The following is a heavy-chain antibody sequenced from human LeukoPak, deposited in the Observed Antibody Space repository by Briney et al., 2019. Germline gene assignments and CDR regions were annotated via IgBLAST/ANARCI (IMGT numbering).Heavy chain of an antibody. Sequence: ASVKVSCKASGGTFSSYAISWVRQAPGQGLEWMGGIIPIFGTANYAQKFQGRVTITADESTSTAYMELSSLRSEDTAVYYCARGPTTVTTVFDYWGQGTLVTVSS. J-gene: IGHJ4*02. CDR2: IIPIFGTA. V-gene: IGHV1-69*13. CDR1: GGTFSSYA. D-gene: IGHD4-17*01. CDR3: ARGPTTVTTVFDY.